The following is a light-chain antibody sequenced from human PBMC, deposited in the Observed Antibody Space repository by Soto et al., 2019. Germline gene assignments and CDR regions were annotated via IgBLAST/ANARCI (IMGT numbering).Light chain of an antibody. V-gene: IGLV1-40*01. Sequence: QSVLTQPPSVSGAPGQRVTISCTGTSSNIGAGYDVHWYQQLPGKAPTLLIYSNNDRPSGVPDRFSGSKSGTSASLAITGHQADDEADYYCHSYDSSLSAVVFGGGTKVTVL. CDR3: HSYDSSLSAVV. CDR2: SNN. J-gene: IGLJ3*02. CDR1: SSNIGAGYD.